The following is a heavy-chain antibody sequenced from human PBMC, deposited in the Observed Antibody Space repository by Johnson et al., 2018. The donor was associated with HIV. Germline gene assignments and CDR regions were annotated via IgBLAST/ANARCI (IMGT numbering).Heavy chain of an antibody. D-gene: IGHD3-10*01. CDR2: ISYDGSNK. CDR3: ARDLHYYGYRVGAFDI. Sequence: QVQLVESGGGVVQPGRSLRLSCAASGFTFSSYAMHWVRQAPGKGLEWVAVISYDGSNKFYADSLKGRFSISRDNSNNTLYLQMNSLRPEDTAVYYCARDLHYYGYRVGAFDIWGQGTMVTVSS. J-gene: IGHJ3*02. V-gene: IGHV3-30*14. CDR1: GFTFSSYA.